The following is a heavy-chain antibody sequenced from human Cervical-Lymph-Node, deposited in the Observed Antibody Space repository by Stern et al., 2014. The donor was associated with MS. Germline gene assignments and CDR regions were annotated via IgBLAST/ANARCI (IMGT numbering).Heavy chain of an antibody. Sequence: VQLVESGPGLVKPSQTLSLTCTVSGVSISSRGYHWSWIRQPPGKGLEWIGYLSTSGSNYYHPSLKSRVTISIDTTKNQFSLKLSSVTAADTAVYHGASGGPNYDSSGYYYFDFWGQGTLVTVSS. J-gene: IGHJ4*02. D-gene: IGHD3-22*01. CDR3: ASGGPNYDSSGYYYFDF. V-gene: IGHV4-31*03. CDR2: LSTSGSN. CDR1: GVSISSRGYH.